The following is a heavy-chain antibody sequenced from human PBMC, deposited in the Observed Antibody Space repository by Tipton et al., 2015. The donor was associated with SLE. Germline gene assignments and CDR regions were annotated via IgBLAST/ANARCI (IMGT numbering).Heavy chain of an antibody. CDR1: AYSFTSYW. D-gene: IGHD3-3*01. V-gene: IGHV5-51*01. Sequence: QSGPEVKKPGESLKISCQGSAYSFTSYWIGWVRQMPGKGLEWMGMLHPADSETRYSPSFQGQVSFSADKSISTAYLEWSSLKASDTAMYYCARHAAAGFWSGYSNWFDPWGQGTLVTVSS. CDR2: LHPADSET. J-gene: IGHJ5*02. CDR3: ARHAAAGFWSGYSNWFDP.